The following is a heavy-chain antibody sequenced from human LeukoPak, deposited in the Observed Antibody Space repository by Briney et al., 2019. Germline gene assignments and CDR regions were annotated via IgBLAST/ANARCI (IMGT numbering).Heavy chain of an antibody. V-gene: IGHV1-2*02. D-gene: IGHD5-18*01. CDR1: GYTFTGYY. J-gene: IGHJ4*02. CDR3: ARMARRYSYGPKGFDY. Sequence: ASVKVSCKASGYTFTGYYMHWVRQAPGQRLEWMGWINPNSGGTNYAQKFQGRVTMTRDTSISTAYMELSRLRSDDTAVYYCARMARRYSYGPKGFDYWGQGTLVTVSS. CDR2: INPNSGGT.